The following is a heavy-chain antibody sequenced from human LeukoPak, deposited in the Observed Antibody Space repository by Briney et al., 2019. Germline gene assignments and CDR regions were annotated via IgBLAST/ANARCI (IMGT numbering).Heavy chain of an antibody. J-gene: IGHJ6*02. D-gene: IGHD2-15*01. Sequence: GGSLRLSCAASGFTFSSYAMSWVRQAPGKGLEWVSAISGSGGSTYYADSVKGRFTISRDNSKNTLYLQMNGLRAEDTAVYYCAKEPRSAVVVAAKPLLGMDVWGQGTTVTVSS. V-gene: IGHV3-23*01. CDR3: AKEPRSAVVVAAKPLLGMDV. CDR1: GFTFSSYA. CDR2: ISGSGGST.